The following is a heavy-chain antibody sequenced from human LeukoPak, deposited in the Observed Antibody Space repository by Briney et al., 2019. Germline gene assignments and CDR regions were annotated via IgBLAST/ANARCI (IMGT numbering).Heavy chain of an antibody. D-gene: IGHD5-18*01. Sequence: KPSETLSLTCTVSGGSISSSSYYWGWIRQPPGKGLEWIGSIYYSGNTYYNPSLKSRVTISVDTSKNQFSLKLSSVTAADTAVYYCARLFGGYSYGQETDYWGQGTLVTVSS. CDR2: IYYSGNT. J-gene: IGHJ4*02. CDR1: GGSISSSSYY. V-gene: IGHV4-39*01. CDR3: ARLFGGYSYGQETDY.